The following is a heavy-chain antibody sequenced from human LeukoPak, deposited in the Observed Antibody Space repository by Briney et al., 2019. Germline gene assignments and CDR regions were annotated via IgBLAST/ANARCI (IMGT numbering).Heavy chain of an antibody. CDR3: ARPQLRYFDWLLAPLGY. CDR1: GFTFSNYW. V-gene: IGHV3-7*01. Sequence: PGGSLRLSCAASGFTFSNYWMSWVRQTPGKGLEWVANIKEDESEKYSVDSVKGRFTISRDNSKNTLYLQMNSLRAEDTAVYYCARPQLRYFDWLLAPLGYWGQGTLVTVSS. CDR2: IKEDESEK. J-gene: IGHJ4*02. D-gene: IGHD3-9*01.